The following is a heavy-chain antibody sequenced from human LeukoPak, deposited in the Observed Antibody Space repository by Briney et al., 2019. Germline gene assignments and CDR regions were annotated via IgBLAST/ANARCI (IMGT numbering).Heavy chain of an antibody. D-gene: IGHD3-3*01. J-gene: IGHJ4*02. CDR2: IIPIFGTA. V-gene: IGHV1-69*06. Sequence: WASVKVSCKASGGTFSSYAISWVRQAPGQGLEWMGGIIPIFGTANYAQNFQDRVTITADKSTSTVYMELSSLRSEDTAVYYCAKDLGTIFGVVDWGQGTLVTVSS. CDR3: AKDLGTIFGVVD. CDR1: GGTFSSYA.